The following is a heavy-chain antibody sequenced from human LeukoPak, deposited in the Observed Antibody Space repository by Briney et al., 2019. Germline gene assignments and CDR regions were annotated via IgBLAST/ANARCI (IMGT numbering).Heavy chain of an antibody. CDR3: ARSLRGSITMVRGVIDYFDY. CDR1: GGSISSGDYY. J-gene: IGHJ4*02. CDR2: IYYSGST. D-gene: IGHD3-10*01. Sequence: PSETLSLTCTVSGGSISSGDYYWSWIRQPPGKGLEWIGYIYYSGSTYYNPSLKSRVTISVDTSKNQFSLKLSSATAADTAVYYCARSLRGSITMVRGVIDYFDYWGQRTLVTVSS. V-gene: IGHV4-30-4*01.